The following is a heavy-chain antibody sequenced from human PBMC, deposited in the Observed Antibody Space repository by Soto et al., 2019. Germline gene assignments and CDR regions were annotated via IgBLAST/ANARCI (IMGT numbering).Heavy chain of an antibody. D-gene: IGHD5-18*01. V-gene: IGHV6-1*01. J-gene: IGHJ5*02. Sequence: SQTLPLTCDLPVDNVCSNSGASYCFRQSPSRGLEWLGRTYYRSKWYNDYAVSVKSRITINPDTSKNQFSLQLNSVTPEDTAVYYCARARGSRGYSYGDEYNWFDPWRQGPLVTVSS. CDR2: TYYRSKWYN. CDR1: VDNVCSNSGA. CDR3: ARARGSRGYSYGDEYNWFDP.